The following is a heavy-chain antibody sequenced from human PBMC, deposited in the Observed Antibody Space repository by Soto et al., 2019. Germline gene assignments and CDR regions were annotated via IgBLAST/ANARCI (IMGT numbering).Heavy chain of an antibody. Sequence: ETLSLTCAVSGYSISSGYYWGWIRQPPGKGLEWIGSIYHSGSTYYNPSLKSRVTISVDTSKNQFSLKLSSVTAADTAVYYCARDRVAALGGERWFDPWGQGTLVTGSS. CDR3: ARDRVAALGGERWFDP. CDR1: GYSISSGYY. V-gene: IGHV4-38-2*02. J-gene: IGHJ5*02. CDR2: IYHSGST. D-gene: IGHD6-6*01.